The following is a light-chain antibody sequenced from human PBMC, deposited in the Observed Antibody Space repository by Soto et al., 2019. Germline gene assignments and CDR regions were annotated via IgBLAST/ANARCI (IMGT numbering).Light chain of an antibody. CDR1: QFIDRY. J-gene: IGKJ1*01. V-gene: IGKV3-20*01. Sequence: IVLKQSPGPLSLSRRERANLSCRASQFIDRYLAWYRQIPGQAPRLVIYDASSRATGIPDRFSASGSGTDFTLTISRLEPEDFAVYFCQQYSASPLTFGQGTKVDIK. CDR3: QQYSASPLT. CDR2: DAS.